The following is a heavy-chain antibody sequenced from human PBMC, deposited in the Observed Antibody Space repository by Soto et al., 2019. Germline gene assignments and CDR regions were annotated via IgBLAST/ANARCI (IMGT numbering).Heavy chain of an antibody. CDR1: GYTFTGYY. V-gene: IGHV1-2*02. J-gene: IGHJ5*02. CDR3: ARAARQLDHLNWFDP. CDR2: INPNSGGT. D-gene: IGHD6-6*01. Sequence: VASVKVSCKASGYTFTGYYMHWVRQAPGQGLEWMGWINPNSGGTNYAQEFQGRVTMTRDTSISTAYMELSRLRSDDTAVYYCARAARQLDHLNWFDPWGQGTLVTVSS.